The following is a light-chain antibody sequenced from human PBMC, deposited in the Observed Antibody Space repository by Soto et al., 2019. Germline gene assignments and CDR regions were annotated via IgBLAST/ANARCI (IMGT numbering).Light chain of an antibody. CDR1: QTIDSW. J-gene: IGKJ1*01. CDR3: QQYRIYSGM. V-gene: IGKV1-5*03. CDR2: KAS. Sequence: NHITKSPSPVSASVGDRVTVTCRASQTIDSWLAWSQHRPGKPPDLLIYKASALASGVPSRFSGSGSGTEFTLAINILQPDDFATYYCQQYRIYSGMFGQGTKVDIK.